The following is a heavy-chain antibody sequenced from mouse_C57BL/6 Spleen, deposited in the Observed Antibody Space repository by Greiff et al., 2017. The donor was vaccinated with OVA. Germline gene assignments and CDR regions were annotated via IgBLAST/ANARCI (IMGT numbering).Heavy chain of an antibody. CDR3: ARGLTWYFDY. CDR1: GYTFTSYW. Sequence: QVQLKQPGTELVKPGAAVKLSCKASGYTFTSYWTHWVKQRPGQGLEWIGNINPSNGSTNYNETFKSKATLTVDKSSSTAYMQLSSLTSEDAAVYYCARGLTWYFDYWGQGTTLTVSS. D-gene: IGHD2-12*01. CDR2: INPSNGST. V-gene: IGHV1-53*01. J-gene: IGHJ2*01.